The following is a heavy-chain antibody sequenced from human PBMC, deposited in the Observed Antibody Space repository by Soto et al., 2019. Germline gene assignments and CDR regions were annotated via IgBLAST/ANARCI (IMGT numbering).Heavy chain of an antibody. D-gene: IGHD6-6*01. CDR1: GYSFTGYN. CDR2: INPNSGGT. J-gene: IGHJ1*01. CDR3: AREGSSSSKYFQH. V-gene: IGHV1-2*02. Sequence: ASVKVSCKASGYSFTGYNIHWVRQAPGQGLEWMGWINPNSGGTNYAQKFQGRVTMTRDTSVTTAYMELSRLTSDDTAVYFCAREGSSSSKYFQHWGQGTLVTVPS.